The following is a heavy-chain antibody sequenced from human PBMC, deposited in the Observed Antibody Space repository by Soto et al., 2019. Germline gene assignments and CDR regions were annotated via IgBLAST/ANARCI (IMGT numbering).Heavy chain of an antibody. V-gene: IGHV4-31*03. J-gene: IGHJ6*02. D-gene: IGHD3-10*01. CDR2: IYYSGST. CDR1: GGSISSGGYY. Sequence: QVQLQESGPGLVKPSQTLSLTCTVSGGSISSGGYYWSWIRQHPGKGLEWIGYIYYSGSTYYNPSLKSRVTISVDTSKNQVSLKLSSVTAADTAVYYCASKKRGVDYYYGMDVWGQGTTVTVSS. CDR3: ASKKRGVDYYYGMDV.